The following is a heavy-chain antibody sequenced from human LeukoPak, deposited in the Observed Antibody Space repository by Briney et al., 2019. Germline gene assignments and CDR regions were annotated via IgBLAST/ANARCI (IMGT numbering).Heavy chain of an antibody. D-gene: IGHD6-13*01. V-gene: IGHV4-30-4*01. Sequence: SQTLSLTCTVSGGSISSGDYYWSWIRQPPGKGLEWIGYIYYSGSTYYNPSLKSRVTISVDTSKNQFSLKLSSVTAADTAVYYCARTNGYSSSWGFDPWGQGTLVTVSS. CDR2: IYYSGST. CDR3: ARTNGYSSSWGFDP. CDR1: GGSISSGDYY. J-gene: IGHJ5*02.